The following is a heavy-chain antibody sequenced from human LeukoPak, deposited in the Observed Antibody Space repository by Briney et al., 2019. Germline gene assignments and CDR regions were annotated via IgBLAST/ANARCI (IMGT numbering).Heavy chain of an antibody. CDR3: ASRTRFGELRFDY. CDR2: IYYSGST. J-gene: IGHJ4*02. Sequence: SETLSLTCTVSGGSISSSSYYWGWIRQPPGKGLEWIGSIYYSGSTYYNPSLKSRVTISVDTSKNQFSLKLSSVTATDTAVYYCASRTRFGELRFDYWGQGTLVTVSS. CDR1: GGSISSSSYY. V-gene: IGHV4-39*01. D-gene: IGHD3-10*01.